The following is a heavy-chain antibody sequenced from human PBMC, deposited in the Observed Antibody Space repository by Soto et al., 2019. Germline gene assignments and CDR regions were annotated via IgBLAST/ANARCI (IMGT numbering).Heavy chain of an antibody. D-gene: IGHD6-13*01. CDR3: AREFEGHSSSWPFDY. J-gene: IGHJ4*02. V-gene: IGHV1-18*01. CDR2: ISVYNGFT. Sequence: QVQLVQSGGEVKKPGASVRVSCRASGYTFPTYGIAWVRQAPGQGLEWMGWISVYNGFTHYAQKFRGRVTVTTETPTNPVHMELRSLSSDDTAVYYCAREFEGHSSSWPFDYWGQGTLVTVSA. CDR1: GYTFPTYG.